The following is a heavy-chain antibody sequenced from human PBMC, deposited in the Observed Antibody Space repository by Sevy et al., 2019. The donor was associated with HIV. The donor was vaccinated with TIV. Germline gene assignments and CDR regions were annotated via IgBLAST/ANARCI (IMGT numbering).Heavy chain of an antibody. CDR2: IRQDGNEI. CDR1: GFTFDTYW. Sequence: GGSLRLSCAASGFTFDTYWMQWVRQAPGQGLEWVANIRQDGNEIYYADSVTGRFTISRDNAKESLYLQMSNLRVEDTGIYYCGRRYFDLWGQGTLVTVSS. J-gene: IGHJ4*02. V-gene: IGHV3-7*01. CDR3: GRRYFDL.